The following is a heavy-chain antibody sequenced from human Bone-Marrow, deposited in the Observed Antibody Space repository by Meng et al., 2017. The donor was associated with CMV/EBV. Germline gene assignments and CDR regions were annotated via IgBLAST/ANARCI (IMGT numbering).Heavy chain of an antibody. Sequence: GESLKISCAASGFTFSDYYMSWIRQAPGKGLEWVSYISSSGSTIYYADSVKGRFTISRDNAKNSLYLQMNSLRAEDTAVYCCARDSAGGFDYWGQGTLVIVSS. CDR2: ISSSGSTI. V-gene: IGHV3-11*01. D-gene: IGHD3-10*01. CDR3: ARDSAGGFDY. CDR1: GFTFSDYY. J-gene: IGHJ4*02.